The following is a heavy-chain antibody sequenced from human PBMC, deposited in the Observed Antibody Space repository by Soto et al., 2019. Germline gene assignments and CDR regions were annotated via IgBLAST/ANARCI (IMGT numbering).Heavy chain of an antibody. CDR3: ATRITVFGLLIPPFDP. CDR1: GGSVNGYY. V-gene: IGHV4-34*01. J-gene: IGHJ5*02. CDR2: INHTGGT. D-gene: IGHD3-3*01. Sequence: TPETLSLTCAVYGGSVNGYYWNWIRQPPGKGLEWIEEINHTGGTHYNPSLKSRVTMSVDTSKNQFSLRLSSVTAADTAIYYCATRITVFGLLIPPFDPWGQGTQVTVSS.